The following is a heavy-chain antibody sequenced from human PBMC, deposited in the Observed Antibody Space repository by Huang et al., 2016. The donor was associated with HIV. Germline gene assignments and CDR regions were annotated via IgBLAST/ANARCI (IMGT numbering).Heavy chain of an antibody. CDR3: ATDLGGYSFDY. CDR1: GFSFSYYG. V-gene: IGHV3-30*02. D-gene: IGHD2-21*02. J-gene: IGHJ4*02. CDR2: IRLEGGNK. Sequence: QEQLVESGGGVVQPGGSLRFSCATSGFSFSYYGMTWVRQATGKGLEWVEFIRLEGGNKHYADSAKGRFTISRDNSKKMLFLEMNSLRGDDTAFYYCATDLGGYSFDYWGQGALVSVSS.